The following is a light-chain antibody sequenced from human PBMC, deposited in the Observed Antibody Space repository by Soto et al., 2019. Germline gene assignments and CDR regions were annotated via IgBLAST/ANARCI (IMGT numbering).Light chain of an antibody. V-gene: IGLV2-14*01. CDR3: SSCTSSGTRV. CDR2: DVN. J-gene: IGLJ1*01. Sequence: QSALTQPASVSGSPGQSITISCTGTSSDIGGYNYVSWFQQHPDKAPKLMIYDVNGRPSGVSSRFSGSKSGNTASLTISGPQAEDDADYYCSSCTSSGTRVFGTGTKLTVL. CDR1: SSDIGGYNY.